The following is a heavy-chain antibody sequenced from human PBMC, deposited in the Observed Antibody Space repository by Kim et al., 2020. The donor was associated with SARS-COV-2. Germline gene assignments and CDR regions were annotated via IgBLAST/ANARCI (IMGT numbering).Heavy chain of an antibody. CDR2: ISYDGSNK. CDR3: ARDISPDKHPGYCSGGSCYFLLPQH. J-gene: IGHJ1*01. D-gene: IGHD2-15*01. V-gene: IGHV3-30*04. Sequence: GGSLRLSCAASGFTFSSYAMHWVRQAPGKGLELVAVISYDGSNKYYADSVKGRFTISRDNSKNTLYLQMNSLRAEDTAVYYCARDISPDKHPGYCSGGSCYFLLPQHWGQGTLVTVSS. CDR1: GFTFSSYA.